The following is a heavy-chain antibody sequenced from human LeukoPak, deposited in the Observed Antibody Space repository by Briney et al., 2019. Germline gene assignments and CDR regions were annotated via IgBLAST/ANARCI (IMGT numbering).Heavy chain of an antibody. V-gene: IGHV3-7*01. CDR3: ARDAGFLWWELLAFDY. CDR1: GFTFSSYW. D-gene: IGHD1-26*01. J-gene: IGHJ4*02. CDR2: IKQDGSEK. Sequence: PGGSLRLSCAASGFTFSSYWMSWVRQAPGKGLEWVANIKQDGSEKYYVDSVKGRFTISRDNAKNSLYLQMNSLRAEDTAVYYCARDAGFLWWELLAFDYWGQGTLVTVSS.